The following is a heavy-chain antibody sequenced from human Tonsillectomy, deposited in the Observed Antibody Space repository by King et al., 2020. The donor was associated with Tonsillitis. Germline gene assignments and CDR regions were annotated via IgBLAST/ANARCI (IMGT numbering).Heavy chain of an antibody. V-gene: IGHV3-15*01. CDR1: GFTFSNAW. D-gene: IGHD3-3*02. CDR2: IKNKTDGGTT. Sequence: VQLVESGGGLVKPGGSLRLSCAASGFTFSNAWMNLVRQAPGKGLEWVGRIKNKTDGGTTSYAEPVKGKFTISRHDSTNTLYLQMNSLKTEDTAVYYCHSFLGVPITGDYWGQGTLATVSS. J-gene: IGHJ4*02. CDR3: HSFLGVPITGDY.